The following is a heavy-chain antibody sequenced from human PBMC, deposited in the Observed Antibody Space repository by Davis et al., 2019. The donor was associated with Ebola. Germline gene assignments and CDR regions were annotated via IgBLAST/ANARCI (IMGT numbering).Heavy chain of an antibody. CDR3: AKVRTTVISHAFDI. CDR1: GFTFSSYA. Sequence: GESLKISCAASGFTFSSYAMSWVRQAPGKGLEWVSAISGSGGSTYYADSVKGRFTISRDNSKNTLYLQMNSLRAEDTAVYYCAKVRTTVISHAFDIWGQGTMVTVSS. J-gene: IGHJ3*02. CDR2: ISGSGGST. V-gene: IGHV3-23*01. D-gene: IGHD4-17*01.